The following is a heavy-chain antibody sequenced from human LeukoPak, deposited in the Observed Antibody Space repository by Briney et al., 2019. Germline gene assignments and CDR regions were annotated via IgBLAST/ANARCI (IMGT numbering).Heavy chain of an antibody. V-gene: IGHV3-30*02. CDR3: AKDRSCIAVPDGYDY. J-gene: IGHJ4*02. CDR2: IRYDGSNK. D-gene: IGHD6-19*01. CDR1: GFTFSSYG. Sequence: SGGSLRLSCAASGFTFSSYGMHWVRQAPGKGLEWVAFIRYDGSNKYYADSVKGRFTISRDNSKNTLYLQMNSLRAEDTAVYYCAKDRSCIAVPDGYDYWGQGTLVTVSS.